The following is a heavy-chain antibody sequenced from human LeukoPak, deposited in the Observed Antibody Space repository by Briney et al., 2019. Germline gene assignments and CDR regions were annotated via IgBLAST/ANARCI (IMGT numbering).Heavy chain of an antibody. CDR2: IIPIFGIT. D-gene: IGHD3-22*01. V-gene: IGHV1-69*04. Sequence: SVKVSCKASGGTFSSYAISWVRQAPGQGLEWMGRIIPIFGITNYAQKFQGRVTITADKSTSTAYMELSSLRSEDTAVYYCARDRGEWYDSSGYYGDWGQGTLVTVSS. CDR1: GGTFSSYA. J-gene: IGHJ4*02. CDR3: ARDRGEWYDSSGYYGD.